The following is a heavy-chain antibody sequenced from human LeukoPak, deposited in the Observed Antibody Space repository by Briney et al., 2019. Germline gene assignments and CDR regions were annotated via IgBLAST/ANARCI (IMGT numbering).Heavy chain of an antibody. V-gene: IGHV3-53*01. J-gene: IGHJ5*02. CDR1: GFTVSSNY. D-gene: IGHD6-13*01. CDR3: TRESLAAADLNWFDP. CDR2: IYSGGST. Sequence: GGSLRLSCAASGFTVSSNYMSWVRQAPGKGLEWVSVIYSGGSTYYADSVKGRFTISRDNSKNTLYLQMNSLRAEDTALYHCTRESLAAADLNWFDPWGQGTLVTVSS.